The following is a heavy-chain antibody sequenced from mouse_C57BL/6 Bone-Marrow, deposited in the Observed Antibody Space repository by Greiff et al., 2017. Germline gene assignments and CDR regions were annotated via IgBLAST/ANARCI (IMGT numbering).Heavy chain of an antibody. CDR1: GFTFSDYG. V-gene: IGHV5-15*01. CDR3: ARHGGYGSSYWYFDV. D-gene: IGHD1-1*01. J-gene: IGHJ1*03. CDR2: ISNLAYSI. Sequence: EVQVVESGGGLVQPGGSLKLSCAASGFTFSDYGMAWVRQAPRKGPGWVAFISNLAYSIYYADTVTGRFTISRENAKNTLYLEMSSLRSEDTAMYYCARHGGYGSSYWYFDVWGTGTTVTVSS.